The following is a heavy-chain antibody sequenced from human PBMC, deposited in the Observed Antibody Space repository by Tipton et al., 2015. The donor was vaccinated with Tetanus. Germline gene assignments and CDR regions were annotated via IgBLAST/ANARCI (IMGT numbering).Heavy chain of an antibody. CDR3: VRGNGGNCCHVDS. V-gene: IGHV4-59*01. Sequence: TLSLTCIVSGGSMSGYYWSWIRQPPGKGLEWIGYIYDTGNTNYKSSLKSRVTMSVDTSKNQFSLKLTYVTAADAAMYYCVRGNGGNCCHVDSWGRGTLVTVSS. CDR1: GGSMSGYY. CDR2: IYDTGNT. J-gene: IGHJ4*02. D-gene: IGHD2-15*01.